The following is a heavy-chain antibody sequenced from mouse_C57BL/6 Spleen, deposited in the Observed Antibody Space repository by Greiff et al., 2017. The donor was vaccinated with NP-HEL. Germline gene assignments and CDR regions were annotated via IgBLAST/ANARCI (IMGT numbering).Heavy chain of an antibody. CDR1: GFTFSDAW. J-gene: IGHJ4*01. CDR2: IRNKANNHAT. Sequence: DVMLVESGGGLVQPGGSMKLSCAASGFTFSDAWMDWVRQSPEKGLEWVAEIRNKANNHATYYAESVKGRFTISRDDSKSSVYLQMNSLRAEDTGIYYWTTRGLGRLDYAMDYWGQGTSVTVSS. V-gene: IGHV6-6*01. D-gene: IGHD4-1*01. CDR3: TTRGLGRLDYAMDY.